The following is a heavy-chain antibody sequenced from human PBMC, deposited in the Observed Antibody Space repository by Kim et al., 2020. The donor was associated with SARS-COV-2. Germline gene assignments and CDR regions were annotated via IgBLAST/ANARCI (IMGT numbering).Heavy chain of an antibody. CDR2: LSYDGNT. J-gene: IGHJ6*01. V-gene: IGHV4-59*01. Sequence: SETLSLTCTVSGCSINSFYWSWVRQPPGKGLEWVAFLSYDGNTNYNPSLKSRVTISRDTSKNQFSLRVTSVSAADTAVYFCARTAPRRSSTAYYFYGLDV. D-gene: IGHD2-2*01. CDR1: GCSINSFY. CDR3: ARTAPRRSSTAYYFYGLDV.